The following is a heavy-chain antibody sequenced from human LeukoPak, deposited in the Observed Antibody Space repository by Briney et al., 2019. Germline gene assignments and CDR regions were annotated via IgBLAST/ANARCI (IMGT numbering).Heavy chain of an antibody. D-gene: IGHD4-23*01. V-gene: IGHV1-18*01. CDR1: GYRFNVYD. CDR2: ISTYTGRA. CDR3: ARADGTNSGTNAFDV. J-gene: IGHJ3*01. Sequence: ASVKVSCKTSGYRFNVYDILWVRQAPGHGLDYVGWISTYTGRANYAQKFQGRASMITDTSTSTAYLELTNLTSSDTGLYYCARADGTNSGTNAFDVWGLGTMVTVAS.